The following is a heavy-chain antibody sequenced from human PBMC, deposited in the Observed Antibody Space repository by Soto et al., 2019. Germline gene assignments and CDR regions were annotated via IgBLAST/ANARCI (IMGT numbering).Heavy chain of an antibody. Sequence: EVQLLESGGGLVQPGGSLRLSCAASGFTFTSYAMSWVRQAPGKGLEWVSAISDSGGSTYYAASVKGRFTISRDISKNTLFLQMNGLIADETAVYYCAKGGYCSSSTCGNFPYWGQGTLVTVSS. D-gene: IGHD2-2*01. CDR2: ISDSGGST. CDR1: GFTFTSYA. V-gene: IGHV3-23*01. CDR3: AKGGYCSSSTCGNFPY. J-gene: IGHJ4*02.